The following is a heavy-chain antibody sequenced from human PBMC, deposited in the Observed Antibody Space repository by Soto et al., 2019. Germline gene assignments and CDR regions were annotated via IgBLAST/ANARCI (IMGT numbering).Heavy chain of an antibody. V-gene: IGHV3-23*01. CDR1: GFTFSSYA. CDR2: ISGSGGST. CDR3: ARRSSGWYFDY. D-gene: IGHD6-19*01. Sequence: EVQLLESGGGLVQPGGSLRLSCAASGFTFSSYAMSWVRQAPGKGLEWVSAISGSGGSTYYADSVKGRFTISRDNSKNTLYRQLNSLRAEDTAVYYWARRSSGWYFDYWGRGTLVTVSS. J-gene: IGHJ4*02.